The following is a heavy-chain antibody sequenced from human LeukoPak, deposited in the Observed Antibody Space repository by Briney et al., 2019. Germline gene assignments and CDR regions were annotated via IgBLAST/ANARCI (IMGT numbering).Heavy chain of an antibody. Sequence: SETLSLTCAVSGGSISNYYWNWIRQPPGKGLEWIGYIYYSGSSNYNPSLKSRVTISVDTSKNQFSLKVNSVTAVDTAVYFCARLSRGSSAGFDYWGQGILVTVSS. D-gene: IGHD6-6*01. J-gene: IGHJ4*02. CDR3: ARLSRGSSAGFDY. CDR1: GGSISNYY. CDR2: IYYSGSS. V-gene: IGHV4-59*01.